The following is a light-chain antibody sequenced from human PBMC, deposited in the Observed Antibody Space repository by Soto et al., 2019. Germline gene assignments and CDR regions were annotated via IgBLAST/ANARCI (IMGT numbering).Light chain of an antibody. CDR3: SSYTGSSINTVV. CDR1: SSDVGKYSY. V-gene: IGLV2-14*01. Sequence: QSVLTQPASVSGSPGQSITISCTGTSSDVGKYSYVSWYQQHPAKAPKLMIFEVSNRPSGVSNRFSGSKSGNTASLTISGLQAEEEADYYCSSYTGSSINTVVFGGGTKVTVL. CDR2: EVS. J-gene: IGLJ2*01.